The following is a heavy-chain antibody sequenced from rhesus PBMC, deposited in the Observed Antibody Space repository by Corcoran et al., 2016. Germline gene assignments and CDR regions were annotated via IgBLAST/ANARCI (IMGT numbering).Heavy chain of an antibody. Sequence: QVQLQESGPGLVKPSETLSLSCAVPGGSISSSNWWSWIRQSPGKGLEWIGYIYGGSGSTSYNPSRKSRVTKSTDTSKNQFSLKLSSVTAAGAAVYYCARQGVEYCTGSGCPNFDCWGQEVLVTVSS. D-gene: IGHD2-21*01. CDR1: GGSISSSNW. V-gene: IGHV4-65*01. CDR2: IYGGSGST. J-gene: IGHJ4*01. CDR3: ARQGVEYCTGSGCPNFDC.